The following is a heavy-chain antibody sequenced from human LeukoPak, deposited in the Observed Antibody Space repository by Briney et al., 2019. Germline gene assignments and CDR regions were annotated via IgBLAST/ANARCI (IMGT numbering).Heavy chain of an antibody. D-gene: IGHD1-26*01. CDR2: ISWNSGSR. J-gene: IGHJ4*02. Sequence: GGSLRLSCVASGFTFDDYAMHWVRQAPGKGLEWVSGISWNSGSRGYADSVKGRFTISRDNSKNTLYLQMNSLRAEDTAVYYCARDFSLVGAFDYWGQGTLVTVSS. CDR3: ARDFSLVGAFDY. CDR1: GFTFDDYA. V-gene: IGHV3-9*01.